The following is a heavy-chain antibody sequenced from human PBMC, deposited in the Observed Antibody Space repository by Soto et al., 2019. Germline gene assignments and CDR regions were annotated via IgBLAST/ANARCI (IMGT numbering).Heavy chain of an antibody. D-gene: IGHD2-2*01. CDR3: ARSQGSSTSFDIYYYYYYGMDV. Sequence: QVQLVQSGAEVKKPGSSVKVSCKASGGTFSSYAISWVRQAPGQGLEWRGGIITISGTANYAQKCQGRVTITADKSTSTAYMELSSLRAADTAVSYCARSQGSSTSFDIYYYYYYGMDVLGQGTTVTVSS. CDR2: IITISGTA. J-gene: IGHJ6*02. CDR1: GGTFSSYA. V-gene: IGHV1-69*06.